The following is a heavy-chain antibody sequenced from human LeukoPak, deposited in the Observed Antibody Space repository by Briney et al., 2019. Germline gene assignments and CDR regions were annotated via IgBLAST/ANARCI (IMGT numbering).Heavy chain of an antibody. CDR3: ARGGGYYYYMDV. Sequence: ASVKVSCKVSGYTLTELSMHWVRQAPGKGLEWMGGFDPEDGETIYAQKFQGRVTMTEDTSTDTAYMELSSLRSDDTAVYYCARGGGYYYYMDVWGKGTMVTVSS. CDR1: GYTLTELS. CDR2: FDPEDGET. D-gene: IGHD2-15*01. V-gene: IGHV1-24*01. J-gene: IGHJ6*03.